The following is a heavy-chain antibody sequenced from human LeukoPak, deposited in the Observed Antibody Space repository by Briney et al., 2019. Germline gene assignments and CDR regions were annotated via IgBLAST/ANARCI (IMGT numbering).Heavy chain of an antibody. D-gene: IGHD3-9*01. CDR2: ISWNSGSI. CDR3: AKDEDDILTGYYDY. J-gene: IGHJ4*02. V-gene: IGHV3-9*03. Sequence: GRSLRLSCAASGFTFDDYAMHWVRQAPGKGLEWVSGISWNSGSIGYADSVKGRFTISMDNAKNSLYLQMNSLRAEDMALYYCAKDEDDILTGYYDYWGQGTLVTVSS. CDR1: GFTFDDYA.